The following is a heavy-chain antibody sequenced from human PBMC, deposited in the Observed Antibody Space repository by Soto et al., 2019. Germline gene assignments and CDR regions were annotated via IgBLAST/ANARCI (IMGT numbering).Heavy chain of an antibody. CDR1: SGPISGYY. CDR2: INRSGST. J-gene: IGHJ4*02. CDR3: ARDKKTGLFDY. Sequence: QVQLQQWGAGLLKPSETLSLTCAVYSGPISGYYWTWIRQPPWTGLEWIGEINRSGSTNYNPSLKSRVTIAVGPTNNQLSLKLTSVTDADTSVYYCARDKKTGLFDYWAQGTLVTVSS. V-gene: IGHV4-34*01. D-gene: IGHD1-1*01.